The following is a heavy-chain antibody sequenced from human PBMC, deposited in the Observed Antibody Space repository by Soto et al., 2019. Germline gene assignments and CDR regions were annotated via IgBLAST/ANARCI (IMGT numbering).Heavy chain of an antibody. Sequence: QVHLEESGPGLVKPSETLSLTCSVSGGSLSFNYWSWIRQVPGKGLEWIGYIFYSGNTNYNPSLKRRVTISVDTSKNHFSLNLSSLTAADTAVYYCARGRGNFDFWGQGTLVTVSS. D-gene: IGHD3-10*01. J-gene: IGHJ4*02. V-gene: IGHV4-59*01. CDR2: IFYSGNT. CDR3: ARGRGNFDF. CDR1: GGSLSFNY.